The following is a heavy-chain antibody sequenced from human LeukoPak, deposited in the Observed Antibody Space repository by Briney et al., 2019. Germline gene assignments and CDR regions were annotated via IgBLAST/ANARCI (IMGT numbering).Heavy chain of an antibody. Sequence: GRSLRLSCAASGFTFSSYGMHWVRQAPGKGLEWVAVISYDGSNKYYADSVKGRFTISRDNSKNTLYLQMNSLRAEDTAVYYCAKDHDSSSWSVDYWGQGTLVTVSS. CDR3: AKDHDSSSWSVDY. CDR2: ISYDGSNK. D-gene: IGHD6-13*01. CDR1: GFTFSSYG. V-gene: IGHV3-30*18. J-gene: IGHJ4*02.